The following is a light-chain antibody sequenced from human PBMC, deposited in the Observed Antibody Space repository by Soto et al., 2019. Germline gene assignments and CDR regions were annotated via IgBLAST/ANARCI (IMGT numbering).Light chain of an antibody. V-gene: IGLV1-47*01. Sequence: QSVLTQPPSASGTPGQRVNISWSGSSSNIGSNYVYWYQQLPGTAPKLLIYRNNQQPSGVPDRFSGSKSGTSASLAISGLRSEDEADYYCAAWDDSLSGPIFGTGTKLTVL. CDR3: AAWDDSLSGPI. J-gene: IGLJ1*01. CDR1: SSNIGSNY. CDR2: RNN.